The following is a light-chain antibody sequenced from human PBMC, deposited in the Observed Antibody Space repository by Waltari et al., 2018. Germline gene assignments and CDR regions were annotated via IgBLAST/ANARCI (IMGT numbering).Light chain of an antibody. CDR3: QQRNDWPIS. V-gene: IGKV3-11*01. J-gene: IGKJ5*01. Sequence: EIVLTQSPATLSLSPGERATLSCRASQSIGTYLAWYQQTPGQAPRLLISYASNRATGIPARFSGSGSGTDFTLTISSLESEDFAVYYCQQRNDWPISFGQGTRLEIK. CDR2: YAS. CDR1: QSIGTY.